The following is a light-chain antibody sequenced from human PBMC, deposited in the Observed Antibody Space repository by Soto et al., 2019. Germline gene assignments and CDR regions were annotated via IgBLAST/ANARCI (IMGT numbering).Light chain of an antibody. CDR2: TTS. Sequence: DIQMTQSPSSVSASVGDRVTITCRASQGVRDWVAWYQQKPGKAPKLLFSTTSTLEDGVPSRFSGSASGADFTLSISSLQPDDFATYYCQQYKNSWTFGQGTKVDIK. V-gene: IGKV1-12*01. CDR1: QGVRDW. J-gene: IGKJ1*01. CDR3: QQYKNSWT.